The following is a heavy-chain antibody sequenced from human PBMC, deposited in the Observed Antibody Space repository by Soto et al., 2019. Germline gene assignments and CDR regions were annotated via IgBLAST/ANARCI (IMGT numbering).Heavy chain of an antibody. V-gene: IGHV3-23*01. CDR2: ISGSGGST. CDR3: AKVVVVVAATRYNWFEP. D-gene: IGHD2-15*01. Sequence: GGSLRFSCAASGFTFSSYSMSLVRQAPGKGLECVSAISGSGGSTYYADSVKGRFTISRENSKNTLYLQMNSLRAEDTAVYYCAKVVVVVAATRYNWFEPWGQGTMVTFSS. J-gene: IGHJ5*02. CDR1: GFTFSSYS.